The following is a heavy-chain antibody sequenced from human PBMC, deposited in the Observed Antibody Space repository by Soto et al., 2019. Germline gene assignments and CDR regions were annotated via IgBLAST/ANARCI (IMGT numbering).Heavy chain of an antibody. CDR2: IWYDGSNK. CDR1: GFTFSSYG. J-gene: IGHJ6*03. CDR3: ARVSSSSSWYEGYYYYYYMDV. V-gene: IGHV3-33*01. D-gene: IGHD6-13*01. Sequence: QVQLVESGGGVVQPGRSLRLSCAASGFTFSSYGMHWVRQAPGKGLEWVAVIWYDGSNKYYADSVKGRFTISRDNSKNTLYVQMNSLIAEDTAAYYCARVSSSSSWYEGYYYYYYMDVWGKGTTVTVSS.